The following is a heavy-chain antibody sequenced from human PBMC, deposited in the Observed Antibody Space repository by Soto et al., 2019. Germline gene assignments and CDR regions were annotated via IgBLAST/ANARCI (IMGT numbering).Heavy chain of an antibody. CDR3: ARDAQYSSRWHPIDF. D-gene: IGHD6-13*01. CDR1: GYTFTDYG. J-gene: IGHJ4*02. CDR2: IHTYNGHT. Sequence: XXVKVSCKASGYTFTDYGISWVRHAPGQGLEWMGWIHTYNGHTNYAQKVQGRVTMTTDTSTSTAYMELRSLRPDDTAVYYCARDAQYSSRWHPIDFWGQGTLVTVSS. V-gene: IGHV1-18*01.